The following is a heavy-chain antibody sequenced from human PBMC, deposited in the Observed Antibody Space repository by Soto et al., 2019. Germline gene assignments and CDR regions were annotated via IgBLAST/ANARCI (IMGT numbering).Heavy chain of an antibody. V-gene: IGHV4-4*02. CDR3: AREGREEGNYYYYYYYMDV. Sequence: PSETLSLTCAVSSGSISSSNWWSWGRQPPGKGLEWIGEIYHSGSTNYNPSLKSRVTISVDKSKNQFSLKLSSVTAADTAVYYCAREGREEGNYYYYYYYMDVWGKGTTVTVSS. CDR1: SGSISSSNW. D-gene: IGHD4-4*01. CDR2: IYHSGST. J-gene: IGHJ6*03.